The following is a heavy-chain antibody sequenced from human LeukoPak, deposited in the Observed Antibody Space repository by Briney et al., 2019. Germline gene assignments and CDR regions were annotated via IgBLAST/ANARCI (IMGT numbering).Heavy chain of an antibody. Sequence: GGSLRLSCAASGFTFNSYSMNWVRQAPGKGLEWISYISGTSSIINYADSVKGRFTISRDNAKNSLYLQMNNLRAEDTAVYYCARLTRTYCGGDCSLDYWGQGTLVTVSS. V-gene: IGHV3-48*04. CDR3: ARLTRTYCGGDCSLDY. CDR2: ISGTSSII. CDR1: GFTFNSYS. D-gene: IGHD2-21*02. J-gene: IGHJ4*02.